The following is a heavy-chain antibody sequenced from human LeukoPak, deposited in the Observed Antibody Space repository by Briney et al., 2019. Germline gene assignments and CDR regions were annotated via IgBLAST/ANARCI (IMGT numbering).Heavy chain of an antibody. Sequence: GGSLRLSCAASGFTVSSSYMSWVRQAPGKGLEWVSVTYSGGDAYYADSVKGRFTISRDNSKNTLYLQMNSLRAEDTAVYYCARLGMIQAYSTEDYWGQGTLVTVSS. V-gene: IGHV3-53*01. CDR3: ARLGMIQAYSTEDY. D-gene: IGHD6-13*01. CDR2: TYSGGDA. CDR1: GFTVSSSY. J-gene: IGHJ4*02.